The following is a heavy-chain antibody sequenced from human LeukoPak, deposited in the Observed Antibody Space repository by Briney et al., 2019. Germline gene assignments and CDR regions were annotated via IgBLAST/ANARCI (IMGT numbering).Heavy chain of an antibody. CDR3: AKGSRGFLEWSNWFDP. CDR2: ISSSSSYI. CDR1: GFTFSSYS. Sequence: PGGSLRLSCAASGFTFSSYSMNWVRQAPGKGLAWVSSISSSSSYIYYADSVKGRFTISRDNSKNTLYLQMNSLRAEDTAVYYCAKGSRGFLEWSNWFDPWGQGTLVTVSS. V-gene: IGHV3-21*04. J-gene: IGHJ5*02. D-gene: IGHD3-3*01.